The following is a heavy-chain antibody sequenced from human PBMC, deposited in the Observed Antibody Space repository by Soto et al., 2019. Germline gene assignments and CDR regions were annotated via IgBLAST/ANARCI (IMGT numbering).Heavy chain of an antibody. J-gene: IGHJ4*02. CDR1: GFTFSSYA. V-gene: IGHV3-23*01. Sequence: PGGSLRLSCAASGFTFSSYAMSWVRQAPGKGLEWVSAISGSGGSTYYADSVKGRFTISRDNSKNTLYLQMNSLRAEDTAVYYCAKDSALNQFGNRGVAPFDYWGQGTLVTVSS. CDR2: ISGSGGST. CDR3: AKDSALNQFGNRGVAPFDY. D-gene: IGHD3-10*01.